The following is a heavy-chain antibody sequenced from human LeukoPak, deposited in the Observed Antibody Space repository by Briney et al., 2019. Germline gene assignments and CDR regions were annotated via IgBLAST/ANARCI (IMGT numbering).Heavy chain of an antibody. V-gene: IGHV4-39*01. J-gene: IGHJ4*02. D-gene: IGHD3-22*01. CDR1: GGSISSSSYY. CDR2: IYYSGST. Sequence: SETLSLTCTVSGGSISSSSYYWGWIRQPPGKGLEWIGSIYYSGSTYYNPSLKSRVTISVDTSKNQFSLKLSSVTAADTAVYYCARPRYYYDSSGFLDYWGQGTLVTVSS. CDR3: ARPRYYYDSSGFLDY.